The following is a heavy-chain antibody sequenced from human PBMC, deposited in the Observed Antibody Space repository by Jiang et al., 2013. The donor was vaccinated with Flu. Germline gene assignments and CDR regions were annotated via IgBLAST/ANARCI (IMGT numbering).Heavy chain of an antibody. CDR1: GYSFTSYW. J-gene: IGHJ4*02. CDR3: ARRTDSSGYYSFDY. CDR2: IYPGDSDT. Sequence: SGYSFTSYWIGWVRQMPGKGLEWMGIIYPGDSDTRYSPSFQGQVTISADKSISTAYLQWSSLKASDTAMYYCARRTDSSGYYSFDYWGQGTLVTVSS. D-gene: IGHD3-22*01. V-gene: IGHV5-51*01.